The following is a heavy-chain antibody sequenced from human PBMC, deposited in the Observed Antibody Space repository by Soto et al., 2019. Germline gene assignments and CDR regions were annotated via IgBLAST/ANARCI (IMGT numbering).Heavy chain of an antibody. CDR1: GFTVSSNY. J-gene: IGHJ6*02. V-gene: IGHV3-66*01. CDR3: VSADYYYYYGMDV. Sequence: GGSLRLSCAASGFTVSSNYMSWVRQAPGKGLEWVSVIYSDGSTYYADSVKGRFTISRDNSKNTLYLQMNSLRAEDTAVYYCVSADYYYYYGMDVWGQGTTVTVSS. CDR2: IYSDGST.